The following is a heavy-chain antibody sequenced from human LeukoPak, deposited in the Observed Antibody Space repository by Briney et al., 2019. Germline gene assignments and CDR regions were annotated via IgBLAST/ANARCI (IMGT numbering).Heavy chain of an antibody. CDR2: IYHSGST. CDR1: GGSISSDNW. D-gene: IGHD2-2*01. Sequence: PSETLSLTCAVSGGSISSDNWWSWVRQPPGKGLEWIGEIYHSGSTNYNPSLKSRVTISVDKSKNQFSLKLSSVTAADTAVYYCARGDGSCTGTSCYEIDYWGQGTLVTVSS. J-gene: IGHJ4*02. CDR3: ARGDGSCTGTSCYEIDY. V-gene: IGHV4-4*02.